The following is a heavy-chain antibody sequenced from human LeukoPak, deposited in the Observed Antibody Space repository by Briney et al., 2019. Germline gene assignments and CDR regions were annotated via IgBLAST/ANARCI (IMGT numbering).Heavy chain of an antibody. V-gene: IGHV3-49*04. Sequence: PGRSLRLSCTASGFTFGDYAMNWVRQAPGKGLEWVGFIRSKAYGGTTEYAASVKGRFTISRDDSKSIAYLQMNSLKTEDTAVYYCTRGGDIVVVPAAFLDYWGQGTLVTVSS. CDR1: GFTFGDYA. J-gene: IGHJ4*02. CDR3: TRGGDIVVVPAAFLDY. D-gene: IGHD2-2*01. CDR2: IRSKAYGGTT.